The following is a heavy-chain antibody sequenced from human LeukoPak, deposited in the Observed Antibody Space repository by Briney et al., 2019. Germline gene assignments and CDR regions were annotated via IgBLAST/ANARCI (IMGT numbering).Heavy chain of an antibody. J-gene: IGHJ4*02. Sequence: GGSLRLSCAASGFTFSSYSMNWVRQAPGKGLEWVSSISSSSSYIYYADSVKGRFTISRDNAKNSLYLQMNSLRAEDTAVYYCVRDQSGGYSYGYAGYWGQGTLVTVSS. D-gene: IGHD5-18*01. CDR1: GFTFSSYS. CDR3: VRDQSGGYSYGYAGY. V-gene: IGHV3-21*01. CDR2: ISSSSSYI.